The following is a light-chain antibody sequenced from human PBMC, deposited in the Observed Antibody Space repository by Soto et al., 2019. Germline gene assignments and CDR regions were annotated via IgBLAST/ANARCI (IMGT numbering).Light chain of an antibody. CDR1: QSISSY. J-gene: IGKJ3*01. CDR3: LQRSTWPFT. CDR2: DAS. V-gene: IGKV3-11*01. Sequence: EIVLTQSPATLSLSPGERATLSCRASQSISSYLAWYQQKPDQAPRLLIYDASNRATGIPARFSGSGSGTDFTLTISSLEPEDFAVYYCLQRSTWPFTFGSGTKVDIK.